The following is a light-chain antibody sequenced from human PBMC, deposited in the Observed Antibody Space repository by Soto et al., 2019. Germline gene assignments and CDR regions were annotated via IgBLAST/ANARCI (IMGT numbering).Light chain of an antibody. J-gene: IGKJ1*01. Sequence: AIQMTQSPSSLSASVGDRVTITCRASQAIRNDLGWYQQNPGKAPKLLIHSASLLQDGVPPRFSGGGSGTDFTLTIDSLQPEDFATYYCQQSYSTPQTFGQGTKV. CDR3: QQSYSTPQT. CDR1: QAIRND. V-gene: IGKV1-6*01. CDR2: SAS.